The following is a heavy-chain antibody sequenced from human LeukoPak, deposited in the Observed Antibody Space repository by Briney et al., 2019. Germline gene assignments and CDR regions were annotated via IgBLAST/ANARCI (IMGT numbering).Heavy chain of an antibody. CDR3: VKDPITRARGVPNWFDP. V-gene: IGHV3-48*02. J-gene: IGHJ5*02. CDR2: ISSTGSTI. D-gene: IGHD3-10*01. CDR1: GFTFSSYS. Sequence: PGGSLRLSCAVSGFTFSSYSMHWVRQAPGKGLEWVSYISSTGSTIYYSDSVKGRFTISRDNAKDSLYLQMNSLRDEDTAVYYCVKDPITRARGVPNWFDPWGQGTLVTVSS.